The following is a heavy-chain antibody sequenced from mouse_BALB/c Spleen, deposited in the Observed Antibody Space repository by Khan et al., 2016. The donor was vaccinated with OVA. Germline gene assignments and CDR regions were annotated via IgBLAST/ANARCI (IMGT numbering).Heavy chain of an antibody. Sequence: QVQLKESGAELARPGASLKMSCKASGYTFTSYTIHWIKLRLGQGLEWIGYINPSNGYTNYNQKFKDQATLTADKSSTTAYMQLSSLTSDDSAVDNCVRDGAYHRNDGWFAYWGQGTLVTVAA. CDR2: INPSNGYT. V-gene: IGHV1-4*01. D-gene: IGHD2-14*01. CDR3: VRDGAYHRNDGWFAY. CDR1: GYTFTSYT. J-gene: IGHJ3*01.